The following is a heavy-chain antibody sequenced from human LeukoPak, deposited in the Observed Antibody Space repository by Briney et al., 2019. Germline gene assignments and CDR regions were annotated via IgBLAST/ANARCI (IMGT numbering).Heavy chain of an antibody. J-gene: IGHJ5*02. Sequence: GGSLRLSCTASGFTFSTYGMNWVRQAPGQGLEWISYISASSTTIYYADSVRGRFTISRDNAKNSLYLQMSSLGAEDTAVYHCARESITLFGVIITWGQGTLVTVSS. CDR1: GFTFSTYG. V-gene: IGHV3-48*01. D-gene: IGHD3-3*01. CDR2: ISASSTTI. CDR3: ARESITLFGVIIT.